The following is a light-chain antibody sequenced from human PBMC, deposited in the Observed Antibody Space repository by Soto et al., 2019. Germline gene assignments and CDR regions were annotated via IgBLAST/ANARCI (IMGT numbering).Light chain of an antibody. Sequence: EIVLTQSPATLSLSPGERVTLSCRASQSVSSFLAWYQQKPGQAPRLLIYDASNRATGIPARFSGSGSETDFTLTISSLEPEDFAVYYCQHRSNFGPGTKVDIK. V-gene: IGKV3-11*01. CDR1: QSVSSF. CDR2: DAS. CDR3: QHRSN. J-gene: IGKJ3*01.